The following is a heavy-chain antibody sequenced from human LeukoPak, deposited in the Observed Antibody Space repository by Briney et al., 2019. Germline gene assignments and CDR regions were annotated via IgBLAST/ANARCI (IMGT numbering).Heavy chain of an antibody. CDR1: GFSFSYFW. D-gene: IGHD3-22*01. CDR2: ISRDGSGT. J-gene: IGHJ3*02. Sequence: PGGSLRLSCAASGFSFSYFWMHWVRQAPGKGLVWVSRISRDGSGTSYADSVKGRFTISRDNAKNTLSLQMNSLRAEDTAVYYCAKSRPMYYYDSSGYSNDAFDIWGQGTMVTVSS. V-gene: IGHV3-74*01. CDR3: AKSRPMYYYDSSGYSNDAFDI.